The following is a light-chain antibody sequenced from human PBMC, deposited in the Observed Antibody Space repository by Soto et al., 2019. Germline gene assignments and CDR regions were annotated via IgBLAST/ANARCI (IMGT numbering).Light chain of an antibody. CDR1: QAISSS. CDR3: QHLNYCRYT. J-gene: IGKJ2*01. V-gene: IGKV1-9*01. Sequence: DIQLTQSPSFLSASVGDRVTITCRASQAISSSLAWYQHNPGKAPKLLIYAASTLQNGVPSSFSGSGSGTEFTLTISSLQPEDVATYDCQHLNYCRYTRGQGTKVEIK. CDR2: AAS.